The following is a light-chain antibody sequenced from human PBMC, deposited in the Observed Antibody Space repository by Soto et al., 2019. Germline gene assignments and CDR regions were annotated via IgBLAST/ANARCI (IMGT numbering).Light chain of an antibody. J-gene: IGKJ5*01. V-gene: IGKV3-11*01. Sequence: EIVLTQSPATLSLSPGERATLSCRASQSVSSYLAWYQQKPGQAPRLLIYDASNRATGIPARFSGSGSGTGFTLTITSLEPDDFAVYFCQQRSNGYPRVTFGQGTRLEIK. CDR2: DAS. CDR3: QQRSNGYPRVT. CDR1: QSVSSY.